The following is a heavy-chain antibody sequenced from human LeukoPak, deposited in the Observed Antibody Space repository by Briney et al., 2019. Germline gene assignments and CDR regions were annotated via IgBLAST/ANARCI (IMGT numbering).Heavy chain of an antibody. J-gene: IGHJ5*02. CDR1: GGSISSGDYY. Sequence: SQTLSLTCSVSGGSISSGDYYWSWIRQPPGKGLECIGYIYYTGNANNNPSLTSRVTMSLDTSKNQFSLKLISVTAADTAVYYCARAGDSSGYYVSWFDPWGQGTLVTVSS. V-gene: IGHV4-30-4*01. D-gene: IGHD3-22*01. CDR3: ARAGDSSGYYVSWFDP. CDR2: IYYTGNA.